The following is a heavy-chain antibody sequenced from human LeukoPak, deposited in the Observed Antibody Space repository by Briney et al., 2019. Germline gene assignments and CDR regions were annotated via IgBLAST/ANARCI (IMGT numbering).Heavy chain of an antibody. CDR2: INPNSGGT. CDR1: GYTFTGYY. V-gene: IGHV1-2*02. Sequence: ASVKVSCKASGYTFTGYYMHWVRQAPGQGLGWMGWINPNSGGTNYAQKFQGRVTMTRDTSISTAYMELRSLRSDDTAVYYCARDRGQWLVKGYRPFDYWGQGTLVTVSS. J-gene: IGHJ4*02. D-gene: IGHD6-19*01. CDR3: ARDRGQWLVKGYRPFDY.